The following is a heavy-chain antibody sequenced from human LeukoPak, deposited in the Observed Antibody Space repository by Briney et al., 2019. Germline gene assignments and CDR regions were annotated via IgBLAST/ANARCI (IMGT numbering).Heavy chain of an antibody. D-gene: IGHD4-17*01. CDR3: ARSRGGFGDYGSWFDP. V-gene: IGHV4-59*12. CDR2: IHNSATT. Sequence: SETLSLTCTVSGDSLSSYFWSWIRQPPEKGLEWIGHIHNSATTNCNPSLKSRVTISLDTAKNQFSLKLTSVTAADTAVYFCARSRGGFGDYGSWFDPWGQGTLVTVSS. CDR1: GDSLSSYF. J-gene: IGHJ5*02.